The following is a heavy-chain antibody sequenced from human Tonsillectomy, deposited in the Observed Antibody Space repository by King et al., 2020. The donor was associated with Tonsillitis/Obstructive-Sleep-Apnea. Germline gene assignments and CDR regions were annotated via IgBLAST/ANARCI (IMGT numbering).Heavy chain of an antibody. J-gene: IGHJ4*02. Sequence: VQLVESGAEVKKPGASVKVSCKASGYTFTSYGISWVRQAPGQGLEWMGWISAYNGNTNYAQKLQGRVTMTTDTSTSTAYMELRSLRSDDTAVYYCARDLPQEWLRWSSGEHKLFNFDYWGQGTLVTVSS. CDR3: ARDLPQEWLRWSSGEHKLFNFDY. V-gene: IGHV1-18*01. D-gene: IGHD5-12*01. CDR1: GYTFTSYG. CDR2: ISAYNGNT.